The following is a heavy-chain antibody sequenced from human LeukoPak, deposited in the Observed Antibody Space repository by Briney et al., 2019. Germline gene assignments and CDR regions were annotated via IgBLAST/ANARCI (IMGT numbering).Heavy chain of an antibody. V-gene: IGHV1-69*05. J-gene: IGHJ3*02. Sequence: GASVKVSCKASGGTFSSYAISWVRQAPGQGLEWMGGIIPIFGTANYAQKLQGRVTMTTDTSTSTAYMELRSLRSDDTAVYYCARGYAYYDSSGYPLRHDRARDIGGAFDIWGQGTMVTVSS. CDR2: IIPIFGTA. CDR1: GGTFSSYA. D-gene: IGHD3-22*01. CDR3: ARGYAYYDSSGYPLRHDRARDIGGAFDI.